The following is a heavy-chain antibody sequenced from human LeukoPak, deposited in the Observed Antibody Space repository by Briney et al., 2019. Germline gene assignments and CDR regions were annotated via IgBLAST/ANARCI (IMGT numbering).Heavy chain of an antibody. D-gene: IGHD2-15*01. J-gene: IGHJ3*02. Sequence: PSETLSLTCGVYGGSFSNYYWSWIRQPPGRGLEWIGEIIHSGSTNYNPSLKSRVTISVDTSKNQFSLKLSSVTAADTAVYYCARELVAVGAFDIWGRGTMVTVSS. CDR1: GGSFSNYY. V-gene: IGHV4-34*12. CDR3: ARELVAVGAFDI. CDR2: IIHSGST.